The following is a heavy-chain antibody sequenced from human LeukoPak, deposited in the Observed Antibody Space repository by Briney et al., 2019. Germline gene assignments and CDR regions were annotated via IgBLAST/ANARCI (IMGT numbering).Heavy chain of an antibody. CDR3: ARDRGPYNRNDFSAGVNY. Sequence: GGSLTLSCAASGFTFSSYGRHWVRQAPGKGLEWVAVISHDGSHKYYADSVKGRFTISRDYSKNTLFLQLNSLTTDDTAVYYCARDRGPYNRNDFSAGVNYWGQGTLVTVSS. J-gene: IGHJ4*02. CDR2: ISHDGSHK. D-gene: IGHD1-1*01. CDR1: GFTFSSYG. V-gene: IGHV3-30*03.